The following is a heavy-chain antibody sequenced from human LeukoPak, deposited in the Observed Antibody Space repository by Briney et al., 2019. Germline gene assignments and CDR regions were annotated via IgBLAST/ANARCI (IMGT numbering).Heavy chain of an antibody. J-gene: IGHJ6*02. CDR2: ISSSGSTI. CDR3: ARDGLGYCSSTSCYRYYYYGMDV. D-gene: IGHD2-2*01. CDR1: GFTFSDYY. V-gene: IGHV3-11*04. Sequence: GGSLRLSCAASGFTFSDYYMSWIRQAPGKGLEWVSYISSSGSTIYYADSVKGRFTISRDNSKNTLYLQMNSLRAEDTAVYYCARDGLGYCSSTSCYRYYYYGMDVWGQGPRSPSP.